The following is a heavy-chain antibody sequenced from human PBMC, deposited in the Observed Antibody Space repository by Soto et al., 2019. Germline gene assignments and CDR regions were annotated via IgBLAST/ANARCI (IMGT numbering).Heavy chain of an antibody. CDR1: GFFLSDYG. V-gene: IGHV3-33*05. D-gene: IGHD1-26*01. J-gene: IGHJ4*02. CDR3: ARGGGLNQLLSGSDH. CDR2: TSYDGSSE. Sequence: QVQLVEYGGGVVQSGGSLTLSCTVSGFFLSDYGMHWVRQAPGKGLEWVAATSYDGSSEYYSDSVKDRFTTSRDNSKNTVYLHMNRLRAEDKGLYYCARGGGLNQLLSGSDHWGQVTLVTVSS.